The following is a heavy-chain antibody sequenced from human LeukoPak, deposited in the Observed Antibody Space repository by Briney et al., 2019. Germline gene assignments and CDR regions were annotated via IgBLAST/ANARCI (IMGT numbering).Heavy chain of an antibody. J-gene: IGHJ4*02. CDR2: IYHSGST. V-gene: IGHV4-30-2*01. CDR3: ATHLPDY. Sequence: SETLSLTCTVSGGSITSSNYFWGWIRQPPGKGLEWIGYIYHSGSTYYNPSLKSRVTISVDRSKNQFSLKLSSVTAADTAVYYCATHLPDYWGQGTLVTVSS. CDR1: GGSITSSNYF.